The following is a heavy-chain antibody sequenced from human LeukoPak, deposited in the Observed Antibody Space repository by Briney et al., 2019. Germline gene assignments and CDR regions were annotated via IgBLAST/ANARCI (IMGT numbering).Heavy chain of an antibody. D-gene: IGHD3-10*01. J-gene: IGHJ5*02. CDR1: GGSFSGYY. Sequence: PSETLSLTCAVYGGSFSGYYWSWIRQPPGKGLEWIGEINHSGSTNYNPSLKSRVTISVDTSKNQFSLKLSSVTAADTAVYYCARGHIPGYYYGSGSYYRPWGQGTLVTVSS. CDR2: INHSGST. V-gene: IGHV4-34*01. CDR3: ARGHIPGYYYGSGSYYRP.